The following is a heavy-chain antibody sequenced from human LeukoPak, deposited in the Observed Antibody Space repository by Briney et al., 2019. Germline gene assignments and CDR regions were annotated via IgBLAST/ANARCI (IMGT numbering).Heavy chain of an antibody. CDR1: GFLFNTNW. Sequence: GGSLRLSCAGSGFLFNTNWMTWVRQAPGKGLEWVATIKQDGSEKYYVDSVKGRFTISRDNAKSLLYLQMNSLRAEDTALYYCARDSEQWLVQWGQGTLVTVSS. J-gene: IGHJ4*02. V-gene: IGHV3-7*01. CDR2: IKQDGSEK. CDR3: ARDSEQWLVQ. D-gene: IGHD6-19*01.